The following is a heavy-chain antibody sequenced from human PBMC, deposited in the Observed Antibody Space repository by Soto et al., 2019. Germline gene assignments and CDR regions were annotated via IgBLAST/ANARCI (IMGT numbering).Heavy chain of an antibody. CDR3: AKGLTILHGDFDY. V-gene: IGHV3-30*18. D-gene: IGHD3-10*01. Sequence: PGGSLRLSCAASGFTFSSYGMHWVRQAPGKGLEWVAVISYDGSNKYYADSVKGRFTISRDNSKNTLYLQMNSLRAEDTAVYYCAKGLTILHGDFDYWGQGTQVTVSS. CDR2: ISYDGSNK. J-gene: IGHJ4*02. CDR1: GFTFSSYG.